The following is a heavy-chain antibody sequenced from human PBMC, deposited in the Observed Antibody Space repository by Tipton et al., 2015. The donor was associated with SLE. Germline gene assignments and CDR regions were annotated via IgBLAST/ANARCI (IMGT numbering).Heavy chain of an antibody. J-gene: IGHJ4*02. Sequence: LSLTCTVSGYSISSGYYWGWIRQPPGKGLEWIGSIYRSGNTFYNPSLKSRVTISVDTSKNQFSLKLSSVTAADTAVYYCATLDASGSYPFDYWGQGTRVTVSS. CDR1: GYSISSGYY. CDR3: ATLDASGSYPFDY. D-gene: IGHD3-10*01. V-gene: IGHV4-38-2*02. CDR2: IYRSGNT.